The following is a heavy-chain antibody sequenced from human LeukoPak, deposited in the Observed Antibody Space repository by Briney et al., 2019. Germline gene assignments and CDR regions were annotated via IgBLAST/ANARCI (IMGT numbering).Heavy chain of an antibody. Sequence: GGSLRLSCAASGFTFSSYAMHWVRQAPGKGLEYVSAISSNGGSTYYANSVKGRFTISRDNSKSTLYLQMGSLRAEDMAVYYCARERVQGSGAFDIWGQGTMVTVSS. CDR1: GFTFSSYA. D-gene: IGHD3-10*01. J-gene: IGHJ3*02. V-gene: IGHV3-64*01. CDR2: ISSNGGST. CDR3: ARERVQGSGAFDI.